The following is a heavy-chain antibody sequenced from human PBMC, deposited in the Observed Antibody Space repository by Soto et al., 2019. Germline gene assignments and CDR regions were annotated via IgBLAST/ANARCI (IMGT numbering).Heavy chain of an antibody. CDR3: ARGHGDYATGIYYDYGMDV. CDR2: IYYSGST. Sequence: QVQLQESGPGLVKPSETLSLTCTVSGGSISSYYWSWIRQPPGKGLEWIGYIYYSGSTNYNTSLKSRVTISVDTSKNQFSLKLSSVTAADTAVYYCARGHGDYATGIYYDYGMDVWGQGTTVTVSS. V-gene: IGHV4-59*01. D-gene: IGHD4-17*01. CDR1: GGSISSYY. J-gene: IGHJ6*02.